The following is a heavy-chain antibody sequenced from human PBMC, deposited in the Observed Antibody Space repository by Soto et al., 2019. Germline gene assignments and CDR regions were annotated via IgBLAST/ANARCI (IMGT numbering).Heavy chain of an antibody. Sequence: ASVKVSCKASVYSFTYYNMHWVRQAPGQGLEWVGWINPNSGGTNYAQKFQGRVTMTRDTSITTAYMELTGLRSDDTAVYYCAREGSSSSKYFQHWGQGTLVTV. D-gene: IGHD6-6*01. CDR3: AREGSSSSKYFQH. CDR2: INPNSGGT. CDR1: VYSFTYYN. V-gene: IGHV1-2*02. J-gene: IGHJ1*01.